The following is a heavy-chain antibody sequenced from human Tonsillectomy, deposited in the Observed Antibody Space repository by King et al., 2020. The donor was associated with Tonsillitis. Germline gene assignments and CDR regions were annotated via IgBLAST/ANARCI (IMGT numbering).Heavy chain of an antibody. V-gene: IGHV3-7*03. CDR3: ARDVYNSGGAFDI. D-gene: IGHD1-20*01. CDR2: IKQDGSEK. Sequence: VQLVESGGGLVQPGGSLRLSCAGSGFTFSTYWMSWVRQAPGKGLEWGANIKQDGSEKYSLVSVEGRFTISRDNAKNSLCLQMNSLRAEDTAVYYCARDVYNSGGAFDIWGQGTMVTVSS. CDR1: GFTFSTYW. J-gene: IGHJ3*02.